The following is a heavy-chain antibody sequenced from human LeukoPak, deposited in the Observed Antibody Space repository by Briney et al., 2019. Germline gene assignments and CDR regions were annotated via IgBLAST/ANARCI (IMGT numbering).Heavy chain of an antibody. CDR3: AKHNHAAAGPRYNWFDP. D-gene: IGHD6-13*01. CDR2: ISYDGSNK. CDR1: GFTFSSYG. Sequence: GGSLRLSCAASGFTFSSYGMHWDRQAPGKGLEWVAVISYDGSNKYYADSVKGRFTISRDNSKNTLYLQMNSLRAEDTAVYYCAKHNHAAAGPRYNWFDPWGQGTLVTVSS. J-gene: IGHJ5*02. V-gene: IGHV3-30*18.